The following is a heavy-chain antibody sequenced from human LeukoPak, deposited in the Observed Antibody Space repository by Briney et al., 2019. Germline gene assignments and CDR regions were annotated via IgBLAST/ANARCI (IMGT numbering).Heavy chain of an antibody. CDR2: ISSSSSYI. CDR3: ATSDDLWSGMDN. D-gene: IGHD3-3*01. V-gene: IGHV3-21*01. CDR1: GFAFSTSS. Sequence: GGSLRLSCAVSGFAFSTSSMNWVRQAPGKGLEWVSSISSSSSYIYYADSVKGRFTISRDNAKNSLYLQMDSLRAEDMAVYYCATSDDLWSGMDNWGQGTLVTVSS. J-gene: IGHJ4*02.